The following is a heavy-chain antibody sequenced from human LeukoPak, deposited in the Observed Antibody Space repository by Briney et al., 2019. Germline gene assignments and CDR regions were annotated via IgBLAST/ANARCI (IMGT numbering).Heavy chain of an antibody. CDR2: INPKNGDA. Sequence: AAVPVSCQASGYTFTAYYLHGVQQAPGQGLEWMGRINPKNGDANYQDRVTITRDTSMSAAYMEISRLTYDDTAVYYCGRGIQSFDPWGQGTLVTVSS. J-gene: IGHJ5*02. V-gene: IGHV1-2*06. CDR3: GRGIQSFDP. CDR1: GYTFTAYY.